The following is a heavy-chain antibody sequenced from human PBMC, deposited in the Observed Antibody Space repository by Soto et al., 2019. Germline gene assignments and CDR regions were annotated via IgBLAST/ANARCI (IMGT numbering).Heavy chain of an antibody. J-gene: IGHJ4*02. Sequence: PSETLSLTCTVSGGSMSRGDYYWSWIRQPPGKGLEWIGFIYHTGSTYYSPSLKSRVTISVDTSKNQFSLKLSSVTAADTAVYYCARAPNDRIAAAGDYFDYWGQGTLVTGLL. CDR3: ARAPNDRIAAAGDYFDY. D-gene: IGHD6-13*01. V-gene: IGHV4-30-4*02. CDR1: GGSMSRGDYY. CDR2: IYHTGST.